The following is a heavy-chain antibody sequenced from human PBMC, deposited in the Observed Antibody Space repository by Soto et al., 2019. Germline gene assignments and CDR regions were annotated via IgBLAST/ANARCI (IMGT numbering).Heavy chain of an antibody. D-gene: IGHD3-10*01. CDR1: GFTFSNSA. Sequence: QVQLVESGGGVVQPGRSLRLSCAASGFTFSNSAMHWVRQAPGKGLEWVAVISYDGKKKFYADSVMGRFTISRDNSKNTLYLQVDSLSAEDTAVYYCARRQGFGQSPNSVDVWGQGTTVTVSS. CDR2: ISYDGKKK. CDR3: ARRQGFGQSPNSVDV. J-gene: IGHJ6*02. V-gene: IGHV3-30*04.